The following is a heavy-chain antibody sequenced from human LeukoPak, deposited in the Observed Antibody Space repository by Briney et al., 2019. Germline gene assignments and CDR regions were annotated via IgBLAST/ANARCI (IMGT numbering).Heavy chain of an antibody. Sequence: SQTLSLTCTVSGGSITSYGYYWSWIRQTPGKGLEGIGYISYSGNTNYSPSLRSRVTISVDRSKNQFSLSRSSVTAADSAVYFCAGGYSSSTFTSFDYWGRGTLVIVST. CDR2: ISYSGNT. J-gene: IGHJ4*01. CDR3: AGGYSSSTFTSFDY. D-gene: IGHD6-19*01. V-gene: IGHV4-30-2*01. CDR1: GGSITSYGYY.